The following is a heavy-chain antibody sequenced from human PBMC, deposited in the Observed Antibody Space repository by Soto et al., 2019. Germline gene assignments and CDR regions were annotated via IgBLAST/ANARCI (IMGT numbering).Heavy chain of an antibody. D-gene: IGHD3-22*01. CDR1: GGSISSGGYS. Sequence: SETLSLTCAVSGGSISSGGYSWSWIRQPPGKGLEWIGYIYHSGSTYYNPSLKSRVTISVDTSKNQFSLKLSSVTAADTAVYYCARGQLYYYDSSGYYYFDYWGQGTLVTVSS. CDR3: ARGQLYYYDSSGYYYFDY. J-gene: IGHJ4*02. CDR2: IYHSGST. V-gene: IGHV4-30-2*01.